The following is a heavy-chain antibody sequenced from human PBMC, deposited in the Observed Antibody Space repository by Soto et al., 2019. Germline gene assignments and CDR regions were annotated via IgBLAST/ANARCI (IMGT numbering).Heavy chain of an antibody. D-gene: IGHD1-7*01. J-gene: IGHJ4*01. Sequence: QVQLVQSGAEVKKPGASVKVSCKASGYTFTSYGISWVRQAPGQGLEWMGWISDYNGNTNYAQKLQGRVTMTTDTSKSKAYMELRSLRSDATAVYYCASDLALMSNSNYCDFDYWGHGTLVTVS. V-gene: IGHV1-18*04. CDR2: ISDYNGNT. CDR1: GYTFTSYG. CDR3: ASDLALMSNSNYCDFDY.